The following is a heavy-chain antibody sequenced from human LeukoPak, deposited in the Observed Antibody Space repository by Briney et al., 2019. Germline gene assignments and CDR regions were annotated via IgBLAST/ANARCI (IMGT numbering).Heavy chain of an antibody. CDR1: GFTVSSNY. D-gene: IGHD3-22*01. V-gene: IGHV3-11*01. CDR2: ISSSGSTI. CDR3: ARARATYYYDTSGAFDI. Sequence: PGGSLRLSCAASGFTVSSNYMSWIRQAPGKGLEWVSYISSSGSTIYYADSVKGRFTISRDNAKNSLYLQMNSLRAEDTAVYYCARARATYYYDTSGAFDIWGQGTMVTVSS. J-gene: IGHJ3*02.